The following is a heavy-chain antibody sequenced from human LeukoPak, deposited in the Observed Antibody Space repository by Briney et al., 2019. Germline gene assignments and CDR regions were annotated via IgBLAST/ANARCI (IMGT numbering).Heavy chain of an antibody. D-gene: IGHD6-19*01. V-gene: IGHV3-23*01. Sequence: GGSLRLSCAASGFTFSSYAMSWVRQAPGKGLEWVSAISGSGGSTYYADSVKGRFTISRDNPKNTLYLQMNSLRAEDTAVYYCAKQRSGWYSMAFDYWGQGTLVTVSS. J-gene: IGHJ4*02. CDR2: ISGSGGST. CDR1: GFTFSSYA. CDR3: AKQRSGWYSMAFDY.